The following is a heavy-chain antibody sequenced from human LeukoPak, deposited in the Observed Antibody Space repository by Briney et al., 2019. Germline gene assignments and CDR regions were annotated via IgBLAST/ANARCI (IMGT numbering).Heavy chain of an antibody. CDR1: GGSISRYY. CDR3: ASGTYYYDSSGFYYYYYGMDV. J-gene: IGHJ6*02. CDR2: IYYSGST. V-gene: IGHV4-59*08. Sequence: SETLSLTCTVSGGSISRYYWSWIRQPPGKGLEWIGYIYYSGSTNYNPSLKSRVTISVDTSKNQFSLKLSSVTAADTAVYYCASGTYYYDSSGFYYYYYGMDVWGQGTTVTVSS. D-gene: IGHD3-22*01.